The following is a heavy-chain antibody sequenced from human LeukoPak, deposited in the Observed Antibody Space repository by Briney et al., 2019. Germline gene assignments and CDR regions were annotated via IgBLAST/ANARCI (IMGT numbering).Heavy chain of an antibody. V-gene: IGHV3-23*01. Sequence: GGSLRLSCVASEFTFSNYGMNWVRQAPGKGLEWVSGISVSGTTTYYVDSVKGRFTISRDNSKNTPYLQMNSLRAEDTAVYYCAKRTRSGSSYGAGLYNGMDVWGQGTTVTVSS. CDR2: ISVSGTTT. D-gene: IGHD3-10*01. J-gene: IGHJ6*02. CDR1: EFTFSNYG. CDR3: AKRTRSGSSYGAGLYNGMDV.